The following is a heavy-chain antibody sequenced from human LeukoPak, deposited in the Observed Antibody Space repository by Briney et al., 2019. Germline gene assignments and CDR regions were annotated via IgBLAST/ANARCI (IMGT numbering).Heavy chain of an antibody. D-gene: IGHD3-9*01. Sequence: GASAKVSCKVSGYTLTELSMHWVRQAPGKGLEWMGGFDPEDGETIYAQKFQGRVTMTEDTSTDTAYMELSSLRSEDTAVYYCATGEVLRYFDAFDYWGQGTLVTVSS. CDR1: GYTLTELS. J-gene: IGHJ4*02. CDR3: ATGEVLRYFDAFDY. V-gene: IGHV1-24*01. CDR2: FDPEDGET.